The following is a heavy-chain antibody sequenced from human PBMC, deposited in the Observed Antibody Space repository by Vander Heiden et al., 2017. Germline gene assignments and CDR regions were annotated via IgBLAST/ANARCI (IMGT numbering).Heavy chain of an antibody. CDR1: GGSVSGYY. J-gene: IGHJ4*02. D-gene: IGHD6-13*01. V-gene: IGHV4-34*01. Sequence: VRLHQADAGLFQPSETLSLTCAVHGGSVSGYYWGCSRQPPGKGLEWIGQINHSGSTNYNPSLKSRVTISVDTAKNHCSRKLSSVTAADAAVYYCARGLVRRDYWGQGTLVTVSS. CDR3: ARGLVRRDY. CDR2: INHSGST.